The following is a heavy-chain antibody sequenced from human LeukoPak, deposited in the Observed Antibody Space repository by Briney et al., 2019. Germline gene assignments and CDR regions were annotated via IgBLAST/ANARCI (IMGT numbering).Heavy chain of an antibody. V-gene: IGHV1-2*02. J-gene: IGHJ4*02. CDR2: IGPNNGDT. CDR1: GYXFTGYY. Sequence: ASVKVSCKPSGYXFTGYYLHWVRQAPGQGLEWMGWIGPNNGDTNYAQKFQGGVTMTRDTSISTAYMDLGRLTSDDTAVYYCARGRSGELTWAFTLDSWGQGTLVTVSS. CDR3: ARGRSGELTWAFTLDS. D-gene: IGHD3-10*01.